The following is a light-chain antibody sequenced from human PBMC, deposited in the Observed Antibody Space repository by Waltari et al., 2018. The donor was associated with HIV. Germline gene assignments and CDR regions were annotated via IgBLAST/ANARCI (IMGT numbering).Light chain of an antibody. CDR2: QNI. CDR1: SSNIGAGYD. J-gene: IGLJ2*01. V-gene: IGLV1-40*01. CDR3: QSYDRRLMWV. Sequence: HSLLTQPPSVSGAPGQRVTISCTGSSSNIGAGYDVHWYQKYPGTAPKPLIFQNIIRPSGVPDRFSGSKSVTSASLVITGLQAEDEADYYCQSYDRRLMWVFGGGTSLTV.